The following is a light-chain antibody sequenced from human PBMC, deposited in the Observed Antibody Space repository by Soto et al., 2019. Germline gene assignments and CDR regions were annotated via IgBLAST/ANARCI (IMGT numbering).Light chain of an antibody. CDR1: SSDVGGYNY. Sequence: QSVLTQAASVSGSAGQSISISCTGTSSDVGGYNYVSWYQQHTGKAPKLMIYDVSNRPSGVSNRFSGSKSGNTASLTISGLQAEDEADYYCSSYTSSSTLYVFGTGTKVTVL. V-gene: IGLV2-14*01. CDR3: SSYTSSSTLYV. CDR2: DVS. J-gene: IGLJ1*01.